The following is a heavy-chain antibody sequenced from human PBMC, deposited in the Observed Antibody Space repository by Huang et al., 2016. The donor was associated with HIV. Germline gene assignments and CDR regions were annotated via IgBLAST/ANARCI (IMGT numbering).Heavy chain of an antibody. V-gene: IGHV1-69*01. CDR1: GGSFSSYV. CDR3: ARSEFAVVPDATSEDYYYYGMDV. CDR2: VIPVFGTT. D-gene: IGHD2-2*01. J-gene: IGHJ6*02. Sequence: VQLVQSGAEVKKPGSSVKVSCKASGGSFSSYVISWVRQAPGQGLEWMGGVIPVFGTTNYAQKFQGSVTITADEATSTAYRELTSLRSEDTAIYYCARSEFAVVPDATSEDYYYYGMDVWGRGTTVTVSS.